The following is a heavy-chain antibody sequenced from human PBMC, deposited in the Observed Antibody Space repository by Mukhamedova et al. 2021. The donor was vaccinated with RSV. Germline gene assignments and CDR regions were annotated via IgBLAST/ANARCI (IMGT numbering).Heavy chain of an antibody. V-gene: IGHV1-46*01. J-gene: IGHJ6*02. CDR2: INPSSSWT. CDR3: ARDIGSALAV. Sequence: NIHIHWVRQAPGQGLEWMGIINPSSSWTSYAQNFQGRVTMTRDTSTSTVYMELSGLRSEDMATYYCARDIGSALAVWGPGSTV. D-gene: IGHD1-26*01. CDR1: NIH.